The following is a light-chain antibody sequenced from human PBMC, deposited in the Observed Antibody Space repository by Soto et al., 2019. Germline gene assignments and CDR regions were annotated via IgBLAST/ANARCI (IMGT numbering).Light chain of an antibody. CDR1: QDISNY. V-gene: IGKV1-33*01. J-gene: IGKJ2*01. Sequence: IQMTQSPSSLSASVGDRVTITCQASQDISNYLNWYQQKPGKAPKLLIYDASNLETGVPSRFSGSESGTDFTSTITSLQPDAIATYYCQQYDNLPPMYTFGQGTKLEIK. CDR3: QQYDNLPPMYT. CDR2: DAS.